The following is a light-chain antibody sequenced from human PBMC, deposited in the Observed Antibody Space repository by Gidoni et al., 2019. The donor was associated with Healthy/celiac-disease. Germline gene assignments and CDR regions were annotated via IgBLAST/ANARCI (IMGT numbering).Light chain of an antibody. Sequence: QSALTQPASVSGSPGQSTTISCTGTSSDVGGYNYVSWYQQHPGKAPKLMIYEVSNLPSGVSNRFSGSKSGNTASLTISGLQAEDEADYYCSSYTSSSLVFGGGTKLTVL. V-gene: IGLV2-14*01. J-gene: IGLJ2*01. CDR1: SSDVGGYNY. CDR3: SSYTSSSLV. CDR2: EVS.